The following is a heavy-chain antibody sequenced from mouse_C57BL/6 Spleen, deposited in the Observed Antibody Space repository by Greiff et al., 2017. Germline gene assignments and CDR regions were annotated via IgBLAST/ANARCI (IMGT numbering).Heavy chain of an antibody. D-gene: IGHD2-3*01. V-gene: IGHV5-9-1*02. Sequence: EVKLMESGEGLVKPGGSLKLSCAASGFTFSSYAMSWVRQTPEKRLEGVAYISSGGGYIYYAYTVKGRFTISRDNARNTLYLQMSSLKSEDTAMYYCTRDDDGYYFAYWGQGTLVTVSA. CDR2: ISSGGGYI. J-gene: IGHJ3*01. CDR1: GFTFSSYA. CDR3: TRDDDGYYFAY.